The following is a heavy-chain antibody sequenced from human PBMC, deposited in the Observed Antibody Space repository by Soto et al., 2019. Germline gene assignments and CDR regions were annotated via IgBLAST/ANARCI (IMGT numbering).Heavy chain of an antibody. CDR2: VYYTGST. CDR3: ARGYYDSNGQSNTFDI. J-gene: IGHJ3*02. Sequence: SETLSLTCTVSGASIRSSYWSWIRLSPGKGLEWIGYVYYTGSTKYNPSLKSRVTISVDTSKNQFSLKLSSVTAAGTAVYYCARGYYDSNGQSNTFDIWGQGTMVTVSS. V-gene: IGHV4-59*01. D-gene: IGHD3-22*01. CDR1: GASIRSSY.